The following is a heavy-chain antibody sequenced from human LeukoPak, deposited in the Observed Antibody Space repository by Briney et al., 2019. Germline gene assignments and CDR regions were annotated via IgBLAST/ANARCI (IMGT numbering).Heavy chain of an antibody. V-gene: IGHV1-2*04. Sequence: GASVKVSCKASGYTFAGYYTHWVRQAPGQGLEWMGWINPNSGGTNYAQKFQGWVTMTRDTSISTAYMELSRLRSDDTAVYYCARSSPVVGGGNDYWGQGTLVTVSS. CDR1: GYTFAGYY. D-gene: IGHD2-15*01. J-gene: IGHJ4*02. CDR2: INPNSGGT. CDR3: ARSSPVVGGGNDY.